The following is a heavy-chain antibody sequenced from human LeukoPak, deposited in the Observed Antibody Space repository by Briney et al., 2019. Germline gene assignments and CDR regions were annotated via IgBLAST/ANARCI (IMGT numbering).Heavy chain of an antibody. Sequence: PSETQSLTCAVYGGSFSGYYWSWIRQPPGKGLEWIGEINHSGSTNYNPSLKSRVTISVDTSKNQFSLKLSSVTAADTAVYYCARETIAVAGRYYYYYYYMDVWGKGTTVTVSS. CDR3: ARETIAVAGRYYYYYYYMDV. D-gene: IGHD6-19*01. J-gene: IGHJ6*03. V-gene: IGHV4-34*01. CDR2: INHSGST. CDR1: GGSFSGYY.